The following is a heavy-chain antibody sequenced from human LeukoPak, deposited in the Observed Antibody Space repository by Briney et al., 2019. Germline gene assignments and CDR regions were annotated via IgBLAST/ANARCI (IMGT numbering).Heavy chain of an antibody. V-gene: IGHV3-23*01. CDR2: ISGSGGST. CDR1: GFTFSSYA. Sequence: GGSLRPSCAASGFTFSSYAMSWVRQAPGKGLEWVSAISGSGGSTYYADSVKGRFTISRDNSKNTLYLQMNSLRAEDTAVYYCAKLSYDFWSGYYQKGSFDYWGQGTLVTVSS. D-gene: IGHD3-3*01. CDR3: AKLSYDFWSGYYQKGSFDY. J-gene: IGHJ4*02.